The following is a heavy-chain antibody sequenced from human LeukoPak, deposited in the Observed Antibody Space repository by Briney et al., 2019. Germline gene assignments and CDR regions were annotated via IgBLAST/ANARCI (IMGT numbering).Heavy chain of an antibody. J-gene: IGHJ4*02. CDR1: GFTFSTYN. CDR2: ISSSSNAI. Sequence: GGSLRLSCEASGFTFSTYNMNWVRQAPGKGLEWISYISSSSNAISYGDSVKGRFTFSRDNAKNLLYLQMNSLRAEDTAIYYCARGDSAYWGLGTLVTVSS. V-gene: IGHV3-48*04. CDR3: ARGDSAY.